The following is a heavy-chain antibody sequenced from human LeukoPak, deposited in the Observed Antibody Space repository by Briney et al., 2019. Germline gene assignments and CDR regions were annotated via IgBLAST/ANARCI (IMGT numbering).Heavy chain of an antibody. J-gene: IGHJ3*01. D-gene: IGHD2-2*01. CDR2: IWYGESNK. Sequence: GRSLRLSCAASGFTFSNYGMDWVRQAPGKGLEWVAVIWYGESNKYYADSVKGRFTISRDNSKNTLYLRMNSLRAEDTAVYYCAKGATYCSSTSCPDAFDVWGQGTMVTVSS. V-gene: IGHV3-30*18. CDR3: AKGATYCSSTSCPDAFDV. CDR1: GFTFSNYG.